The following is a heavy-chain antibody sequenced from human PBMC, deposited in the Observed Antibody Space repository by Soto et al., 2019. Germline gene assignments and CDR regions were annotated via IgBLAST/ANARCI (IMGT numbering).Heavy chain of an antibody. CDR2: SYQGGTT. V-gene: IGHV4-31*03. CDR1: VGSISSGGYY. Sequence: SETLSLTCTVSVGSISSGGYYWSWIRQHPGKVVEWIGYSYQGGTTXYKPSLKXXVTISVDASKEXFSLKXASLTAADTAVYYCARQWGTDAFDIWRQGTMVTVS. J-gene: IGHJ3*02. D-gene: IGHD2-8*01. CDR3: ARQWGTDAFDI.